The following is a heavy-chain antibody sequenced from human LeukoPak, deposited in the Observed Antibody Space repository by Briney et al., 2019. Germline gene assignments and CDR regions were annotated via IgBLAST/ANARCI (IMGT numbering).Heavy chain of an antibody. CDR1: GYTIRIYY. J-gene: IGHJ4*02. Sequence: ADTLSLTCTVSGYTIRIYYWSWIRKPPGKGLESIGYIYYSGRTNYNTSHQSRVPISVDTSKIQFSLKLSSVTAADTAVYYCARIVRSQEMATIKSNYFDYWGQGTLVTVSS. CDR2: IYYSGRT. CDR3: ARIVRSQEMATIKSNYFDY. D-gene: IGHD5-24*01. V-gene: IGHV4-59*01.